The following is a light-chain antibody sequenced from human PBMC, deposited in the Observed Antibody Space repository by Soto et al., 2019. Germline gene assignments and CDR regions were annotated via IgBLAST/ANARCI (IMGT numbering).Light chain of an antibody. J-gene: IGLJ1*01. CDR3: SSYTGSGIYV. CDR1: SRDVGGYDY. Sequence: QSALTQPASVSGSPGQSITISCTGTSRDVGGYDYVSWYQQYPGKAPKLMIFDVNNRPSGDSDRFSGSKSANTAPLTISGLHSEEEADYYCSSYTGSGIYVFGPGTKVTV. V-gene: IGLV2-14*03. CDR2: DVN.